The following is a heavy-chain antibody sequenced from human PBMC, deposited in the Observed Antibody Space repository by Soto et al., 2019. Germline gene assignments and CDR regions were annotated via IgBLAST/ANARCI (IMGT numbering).Heavy chain of an antibody. CDR1: GFTFSSYG. Sequence: GGSLRLSCAASGFTFSSYGMHWVRQAPGKGLEWVAVISSDGSNKYHADSVKGRFTISRDNSKNTLYLQMNSLRAEDTAVYYSASSRGYSSSWYGGLDFDYWGQGTLVTVSS. V-gene: IGHV3-30*03. D-gene: IGHD6-13*01. J-gene: IGHJ4*02. CDR2: ISSDGSNK. CDR3: ASSRGYSSSWYGGLDFDY.